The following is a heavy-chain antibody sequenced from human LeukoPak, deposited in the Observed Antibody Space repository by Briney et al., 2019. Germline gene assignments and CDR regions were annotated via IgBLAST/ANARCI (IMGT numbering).Heavy chain of an antibody. Sequence: SETLSLTCTVSGGSISSYYWSWIRQPPGQGLEWIGYIYYSGSTNYNPSLKSRVTISVDTSTNQFSLKLSSVTAADTAVYYCARDRYYDSSPPGAFDIWGQGTMVTVSS. J-gene: IGHJ3*02. CDR1: GGSISSYY. V-gene: IGHV4-59*01. CDR3: ARDRYYDSSPPGAFDI. CDR2: IYYSGST. D-gene: IGHD3-22*01.